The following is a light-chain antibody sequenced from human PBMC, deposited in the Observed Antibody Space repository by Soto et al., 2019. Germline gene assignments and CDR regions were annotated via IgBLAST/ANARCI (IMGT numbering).Light chain of an antibody. Sequence: QAVVTQSSSASASLGSSVKLTCTLSSGHSSYIIAWHQQQPGKAPRYLMKLEGSGSYNKGSGVPDRFSGSSSGADRYLTISNPQFEDEADYYCETWDSNSHWVVGGGTKVTVL. CDR3: ETWDSNSHWV. CDR1: SGHSSYI. CDR2: LEGSGSY. J-gene: IGLJ3*02. V-gene: IGLV4-60*02.